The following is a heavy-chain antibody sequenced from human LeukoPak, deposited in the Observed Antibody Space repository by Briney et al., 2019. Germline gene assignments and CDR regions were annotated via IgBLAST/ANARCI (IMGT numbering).Heavy chain of an antibody. CDR3: ARALSGYSYGYYYYYMDV. CDR2: MNPNSGNT. J-gene: IGHJ6*03. D-gene: IGHD5-18*01. V-gene: IGHV1-8*02. Sequence: ASVKVSCKASGYTFTGYYMHWVRQATGQGLEWMGWMNPNSGNTGYAQKFQGRVTMTRNTSISTAYMELSSLRSEDTAVYYCARALSGYSYGYYYYYMDVWGKGTTVTVSS. CDR1: GYTFTGYY.